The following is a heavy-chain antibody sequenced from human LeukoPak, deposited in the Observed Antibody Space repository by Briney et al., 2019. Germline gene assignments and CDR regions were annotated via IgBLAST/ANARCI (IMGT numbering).Heavy chain of an antibody. V-gene: IGHV4-59*01. D-gene: IGHD3-16*01. CDR2: IYYSGST. CDR3: AREGGSIDWFDP. J-gene: IGHJ5*02. CDR1: GGSISSYY. Sequence: SETLSLTCTVSGGSISSYYWSWIRQPPGKGLEWIGYIYYSGSTNYNPSLKSRVTISADTSKNQFSLKLTSVTAADTAVYYCAREGGSIDWFDPWGQGTLVTVSS.